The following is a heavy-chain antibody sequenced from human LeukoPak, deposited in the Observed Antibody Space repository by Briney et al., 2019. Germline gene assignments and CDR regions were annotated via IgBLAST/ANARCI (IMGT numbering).Heavy chain of an antibody. D-gene: IGHD6-13*01. V-gene: IGHV3-21*01. CDR1: GFTFSSYS. CDR2: ISSSSSYI. J-gene: IGHJ6*02. Sequence: PGGSLRLSCAASGFTFSSYSMNWVRQAPEKGPEWVSSISSSSSYIYYADSVKGRFTISRDNAKNSLYLQMNSLRAEDTAVYYCARDLQLEFRKYYYYYYGMDVWGQGTTVTVSS. CDR3: ARDLQLEFRKYYYYYYGMDV.